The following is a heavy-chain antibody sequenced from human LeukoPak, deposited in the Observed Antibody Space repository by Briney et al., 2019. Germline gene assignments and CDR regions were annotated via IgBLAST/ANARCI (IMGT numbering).Heavy chain of an antibody. V-gene: IGHV4-31*03. CDR2: IYYSGST. CDR1: GGSISSGGYY. D-gene: IGHD3-9*01. J-gene: IGHJ4*02. Sequence: KTSETLSLTCTVSGGSISSGGYYWSWIRQHPGKGLEWIGYIYYSGSTYYNPSLKSRVTISVDTSKNQFSLKLSSVTAADTAVYYCARGYNILTGYYYFDFWGQGTLVTVSS. CDR3: ARGYNILTGYYYFDF.